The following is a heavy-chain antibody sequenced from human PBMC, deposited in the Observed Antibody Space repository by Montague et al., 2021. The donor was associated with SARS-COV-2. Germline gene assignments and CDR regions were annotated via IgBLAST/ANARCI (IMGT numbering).Heavy chain of an antibody. J-gene: IGHJ5*02. CDR1: GGSFSGCY. CDR2: INHSGST. Sequence: SETLSLTCAVYGGSFSGCYWSWIRQPPGKGLEWIGEINHSGSTNYNPSLKSRVTISVDTSKNQFSLKLSSVTAADTAVYYCASLTLGYCSGTSCYSDWFDPWGQGTLVTVSS. CDR3: ASLTLGYCSGTSCYSDWFDP. V-gene: IGHV4-34*01. D-gene: IGHD2-2*02.